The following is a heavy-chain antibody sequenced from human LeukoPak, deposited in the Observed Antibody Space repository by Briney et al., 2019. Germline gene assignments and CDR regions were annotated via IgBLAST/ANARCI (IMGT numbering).Heavy chain of an antibody. Sequence: PSETLSLTCTVSGSSISSGYYWGWIRQPPGKGLEWIGRIYHSGSTYYSPSLKSRVTISVDTSKNQFSLKLSSVTAADTAVYYCARVGDDSSGYYANYWGQGTPVTVSS. J-gene: IGHJ4*02. CDR1: GSSISSGYY. V-gene: IGHV4-38-2*02. CDR3: ARVGDDSSGYYANY. CDR2: IYHSGST. D-gene: IGHD3-22*01.